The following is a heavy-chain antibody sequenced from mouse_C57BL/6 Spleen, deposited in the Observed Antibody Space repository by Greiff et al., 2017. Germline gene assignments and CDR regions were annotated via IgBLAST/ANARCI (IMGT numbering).Heavy chain of an antibody. CDR2: IDPNSGGT. Sequence: QVQLKQPGAELVKPGASVKLSCKASGYTFTSYWMHWVKQRPGRGLEWIGRIDPNSGGTKYNEKFKSKATLTVDKPSSTAYMQLSSLTSEDSAVYYCARFTTVVDWYFDVWGTGTTVTVSS. J-gene: IGHJ1*03. D-gene: IGHD1-1*01. CDR3: ARFTTVVDWYFDV. V-gene: IGHV1-72*01. CDR1: GYTFTSYW.